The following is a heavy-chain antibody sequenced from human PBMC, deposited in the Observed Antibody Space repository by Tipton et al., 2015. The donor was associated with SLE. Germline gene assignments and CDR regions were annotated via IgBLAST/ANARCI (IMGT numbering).Heavy chain of an antibody. D-gene: IGHD1-14*01. CDR1: GFTFSSYA. V-gene: IGHV3-23*01. Sequence: GSLRLSCAASGFTFSSYAMSWVRQAPGKGLEWVSAISGSGGSTYYADSVKGRFTISRDNSKNTLYLQMNSLRAEDTAVYYCAKVKVSGPTLNWFDPWGQGTLVTVSS. CDR2: ISGSGGST. CDR3: AKVKVSGPTLNWFDP. J-gene: IGHJ5*02.